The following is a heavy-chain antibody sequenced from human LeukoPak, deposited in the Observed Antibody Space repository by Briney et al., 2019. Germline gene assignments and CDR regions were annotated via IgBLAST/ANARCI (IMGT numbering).Heavy chain of an antibody. J-gene: IGHJ4*02. CDR1: GFTFSSYA. D-gene: IGHD3-22*01. CDR3: AKDYYYDSSGYYYFDY. Sequence: PGGSLRLSCAASGFTFSSYAMSWVRQAPGKGLEWVSAISGSGGSTYYADSVKGRLTISRDNSKNTLYLQMNSLRAEDTAVYYCAKDYYYDSSGYYYFDYWGQGTLVTVSS. CDR2: ISGSGGST. V-gene: IGHV3-23*01.